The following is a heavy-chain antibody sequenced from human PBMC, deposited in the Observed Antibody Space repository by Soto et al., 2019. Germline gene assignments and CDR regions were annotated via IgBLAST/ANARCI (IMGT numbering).Heavy chain of an antibody. CDR2: IRNDGTVR. Sequence: PGGSLRLSCAASGFTFRSYDMHWVRQAPGKGLEWVAVIRNDGTVRNYADSVKGRFTISRDNSKNKLYLEMNSLRAEDTALYYCVSKTIDDFDYWGQGTLVT. D-gene: IGHD3-3*01. J-gene: IGHJ4*02. CDR3: VSKTIDDFDY. V-gene: IGHV3-33*01. CDR1: GFTFRSYD.